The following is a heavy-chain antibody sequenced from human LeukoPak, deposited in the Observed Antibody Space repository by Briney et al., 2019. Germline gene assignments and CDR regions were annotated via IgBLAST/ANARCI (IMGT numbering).Heavy chain of an antibody. Sequence: SETLSLTCTVSGGSISSYYWSWIRQPPGKGLEWIGYIYYSESTNYNPSLKSRVTISVDTSKNQFSLRLRSVTAADTAVYYCTRQIASAGTAGFDFWGQGALVTVSS. D-gene: IGHD6-13*01. CDR1: GGSISSYY. CDR2: IYYSEST. J-gene: IGHJ4*02. CDR3: TRQIASAGTAGFDF. V-gene: IGHV4-59*12.